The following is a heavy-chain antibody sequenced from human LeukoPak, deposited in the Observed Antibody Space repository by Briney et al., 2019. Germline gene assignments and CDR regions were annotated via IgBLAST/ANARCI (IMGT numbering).Heavy chain of an antibody. CDR2: INHIECT. Sequence: ADTLSLTCAVYGGSLSCYYWSWIRQPPARELAWIGGINHIECTNYKPSVKHRSTISIGTSKNQLSLKLSSVTAADSAVYYCARGLKNPRKIGYCSSTSCSLSPWGQRTLVTASS. CDR1: GGSLSCYY. CDR3: ARGLKNPRKIGYCSSTSCSLSP. D-gene: IGHD2-2*01. V-gene: IGHV4-34*01. J-gene: IGHJ5*02.